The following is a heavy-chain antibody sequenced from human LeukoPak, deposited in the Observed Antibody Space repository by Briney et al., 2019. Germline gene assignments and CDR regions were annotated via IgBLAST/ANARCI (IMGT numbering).Heavy chain of an antibody. CDR3: ARDDYYDSSGIIDY. J-gene: IGHJ4*01. V-gene: IGHV3-30*04. Sequence: PGGSLRLSCAASGFTFSSYAMHWVRQAPGKGLEWVAVISYDGSNKYYADSVKGRFTISRDNSKNTLYLQMNSLRAEDTAVYYCARDDYYDSSGIIDYWGQEPWSPSPQ. CDR1: GFTFSSYA. D-gene: IGHD3-22*01. CDR2: ISYDGSNK.